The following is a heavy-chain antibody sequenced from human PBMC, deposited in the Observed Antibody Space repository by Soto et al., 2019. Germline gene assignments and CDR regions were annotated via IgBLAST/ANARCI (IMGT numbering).Heavy chain of an antibody. CDR3: ARDLRKQRDYSGYDCAFDI. CDR1: GFTFSSYS. Sequence: EVQLVESGGGLVKPGGSLRLSCAASGFTFSSYSMNWVRQAPGKGLEWVSSISSSSSYIYYADSVKGRFTISRDNAMNSLSMQMNSLRAEDTAVYYCARDLRKQRDYSGYDCAFDIWGQGTMVTVSS. V-gene: IGHV3-21*01. D-gene: IGHD5-12*01. J-gene: IGHJ3*02. CDR2: ISSSSSYI.